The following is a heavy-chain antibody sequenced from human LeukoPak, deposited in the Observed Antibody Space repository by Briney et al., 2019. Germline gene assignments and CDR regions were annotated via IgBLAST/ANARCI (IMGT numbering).Heavy chain of an antibody. V-gene: IGHV4-34*01. CDR3: ARGPITGKPYYYYYYMDV. D-gene: IGHD1-20*01. J-gene: IGHJ6*03. Sequence: SETLSLTCAVYGGSFSGYYWSWIRQPPGKGLEWIGEINHSGSTNYNPSLKSRVTISVDTPKNQFSLKLSSVTAADAAVYYCARGPITGKPYYYYYYMDVWGKGTTVTVSS. CDR2: INHSGST. CDR1: GGSFSGYY.